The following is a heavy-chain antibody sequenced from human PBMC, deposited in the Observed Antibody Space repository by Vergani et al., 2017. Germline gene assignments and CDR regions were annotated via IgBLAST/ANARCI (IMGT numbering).Heavy chain of an antibody. CDR1: GFTFSSYA. J-gene: IGHJ4*02. CDR3: ARGGADFWSGYYY. D-gene: IGHD3-3*01. V-gene: IGHV3-30*01. Sequence: VQLVESGGGVVQPGRSLRLSCAASGFTFSSYAMHWVRQAPGKGLEWVAVISYDGSNKYYADSVKGRFTISRDNSKNTLYLQMNSLRAEDTAVYYCARGGADFWSGYYYWGQGTLVTVSS. CDR2: ISYDGSNK.